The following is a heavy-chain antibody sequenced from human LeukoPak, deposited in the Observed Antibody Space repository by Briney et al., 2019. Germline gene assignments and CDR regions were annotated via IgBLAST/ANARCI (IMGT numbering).Heavy chain of an antibody. V-gene: IGHV3-74*01. CDR1: GFTFSSYW. CDR2: INRDGSST. CDR3: ARVGYYDSSGWGRYAFDI. D-gene: IGHD3-22*01. Sequence: GGSLRLSCAASGFTFSSYWMHWVRQTPGKGLVWVSRINRDGSSTIYADSVKGRSTISRDNAKNTLYLQMNSLRAEDTAVYYCARVGYYDSSGWGRYAFDIWGQGTMVTVSS. J-gene: IGHJ3*02.